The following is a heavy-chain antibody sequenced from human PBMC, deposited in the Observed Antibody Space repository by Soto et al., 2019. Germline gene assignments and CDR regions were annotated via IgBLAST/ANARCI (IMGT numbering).Heavy chain of an antibody. J-gene: IGHJ4*02. CDR3: AREGSLYTDSGSNCVDY. D-gene: IGHD2-21*01. CDR2: ISTTSSYI. CDR1: GFTFSSYS. V-gene: IGHV3-21*01. Sequence: EVQLVESGGGLVKPGGSLRLSCAASGFTFSSYSMSWVRQAPGKGLEWVSSISTTSSYIYYADSVKGRFTISRDNAKNSLYLQMNSLRADDTAVYYCAREGSLYTDSGSNCVDYWGQGTLVTVSS.